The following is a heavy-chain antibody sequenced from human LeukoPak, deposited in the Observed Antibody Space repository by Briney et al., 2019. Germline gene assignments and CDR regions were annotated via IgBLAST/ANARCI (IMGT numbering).Heavy chain of an antibody. CDR2: MNPNSGNT. CDR3: ARGNRAEDWFDP. D-gene: IGHD6-25*01. CDR1: GYTFTSYD. Sequence: ASEKVSCKASGYTFTSYDINWVRQATGQGLEWMGWMNPNSGNTGYAQKFQGRVTITRNTSISTAYMELSSLRSEDTAVYYCARGNRAEDWFDPWGQGTLVTVSS. J-gene: IGHJ5*02. V-gene: IGHV1-8*03.